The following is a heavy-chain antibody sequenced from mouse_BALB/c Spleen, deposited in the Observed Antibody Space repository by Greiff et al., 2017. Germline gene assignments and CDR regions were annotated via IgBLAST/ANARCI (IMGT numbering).Heavy chain of an antibody. CDR2: IRNKANGYTT. V-gene: IGHV7-3*02. D-gene: IGHD2-4*01. J-gene: IGHJ3*01. CDR3: ARDKDDYTGLLAY. CDR1: GFTFTDYY. Sequence: EVKVVESGGGLVQPGGSLRLSCATSGFTFTDYYMSWVRQPPGKALEWLGFIRNKANGYTTEYSASVKGRFTISRDNSQSILYLQMNTLRAEDSATYYCARDKDDYTGLLAYWGQGTLVTVSA.